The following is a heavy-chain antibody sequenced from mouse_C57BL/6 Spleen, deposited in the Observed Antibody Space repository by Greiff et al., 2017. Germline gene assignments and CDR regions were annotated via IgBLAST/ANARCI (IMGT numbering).Heavy chain of an antibody. CDR2: IDPSDSYT. J-gene: IGHJ2*01. CDR3: ARWPYGFDY. V-gene: IGHV1-59*01. Sequence: QVQLQQPGAELVRPGTSVKLSCKASGYTFTSYWMHWVKQRPGQGLEWIGVIDPSDSYTNYNQKFKGKATLTVDTSSSTAYMQLSSLTSEDSAVYSCARWPYGFDYWGQGTTLTVSS. D-gene: IGHD1-1*01. CDR1: GYTFTSYW.